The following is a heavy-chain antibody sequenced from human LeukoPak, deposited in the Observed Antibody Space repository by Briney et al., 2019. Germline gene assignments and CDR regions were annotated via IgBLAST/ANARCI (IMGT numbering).Heavy chain of an antibody. J-gene: IGHJ6*03. D-gene: IGHD4-17*01. Sequence: ASVKVSCKASGYTLTSHDINWVRQATGQGLEWMGWMNPNSGDTGYAQKSQGRVTMTRDTSINTAYMELSSLTSEDTAVYYCARAGGDYGDYYHYYYYMDVWGSGTTVTVSS. CDR1: GYTLTSHD. V-gene: IGHV1-8*01. CDR2: MNPNSGDT. CDR3: ARAGGDYGDYYHYYYYMDV.